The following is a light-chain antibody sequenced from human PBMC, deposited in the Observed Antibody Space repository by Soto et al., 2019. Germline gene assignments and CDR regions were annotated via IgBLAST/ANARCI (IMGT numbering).Light chain of an antibody. Sequence: IQLTQSPSSLSASVGDRVTNTCRASQGISSYLAWYQQKPGKAPKLLIYAASTLQSGFPSRFSGSGSGTDFTLTISSLQPEDFATYYCQQLNSYPHFGPGTKVDIK. CDR1: QGISSY. CDR3: QQLNSYPH. J-gene: IGKJ3*01. V-gene: IGKV1-9*01. CDR2: AAS.